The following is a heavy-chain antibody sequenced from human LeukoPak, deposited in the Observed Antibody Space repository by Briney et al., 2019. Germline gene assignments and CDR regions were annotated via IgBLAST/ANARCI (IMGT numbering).Heavy chain of an antibody. D-gene: IGHD1-26*01. CDR1: GFTFSSYS. V-gene: IGHV3-21*01. CDR3: ARAMYSGSYYLSFDY. CDR2: ISSSSSYI. Sequence: GGSLRLSCAASGFTFSSYSMNWVRQAPGKGLEWVSSISSSSSYIYYADSVKGRFTISRDNAKNSLYLQMNSLRAEDTAVYYCARAMYSGSYYLSFDYWGQGTLVTVSS. J-gene: IGHJ4*02.